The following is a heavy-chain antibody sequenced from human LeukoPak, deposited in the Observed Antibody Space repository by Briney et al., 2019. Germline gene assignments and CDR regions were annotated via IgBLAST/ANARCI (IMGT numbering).Heavy chain of an antibody. D-gene: IGHD6-19*01. J-gene: IGHJ4*02. CDR3: AKDPPRIILLSIAVAGDY. CDR2: IKQDGSEK. Sequence: GGSLRLSCAASGFTFSNYSMTWVRQAPGKGLEWVANIKQDGSEKYYVDSVKGRFTISRDNAKKSLYLQMNSLRAEDTAVYYCAKDPPRIILLSIAVAGDYWGQGTLVTVSS. CDR1: GFTFSNYS. V-gene: IGHV3-7*03.